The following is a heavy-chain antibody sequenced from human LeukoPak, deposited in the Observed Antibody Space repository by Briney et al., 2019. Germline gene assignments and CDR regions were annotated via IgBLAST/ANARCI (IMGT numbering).Heavy chain of an antibody. CDR3: ARQDQYCSGGSCYKWFDP. V-gene: IGHV1-18*01. D-gene: IGHD2-15*01. Sequence: ASVKVSFKASGYTFTSYGISWVRQAPGQGLEWIGWISAYNGNTNYAQKLQGRVTMTTDTSTTTAYMELRSLRSDDTAVYYCARQDQYCSGGSCYKWFDPWGQGTLVTVSS. CDR2: ISAYNGNT. J-gene: IGHJ5*02. CDR1: GYTFTSYG.